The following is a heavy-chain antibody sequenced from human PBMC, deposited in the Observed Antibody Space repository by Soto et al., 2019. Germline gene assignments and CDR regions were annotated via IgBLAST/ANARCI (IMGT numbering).Heavy chain of an antibody. CDR1: GFTFSSYS. Sequence: PGESLKIACAASGFTFSSYSMNWVRQAPGKGLEWVSYISSSSSTIYYADSVKGRFTISRDNAKNSLYLQMNSLRAEDTAVYYCAREFPYGSGRYYYYMDVWGKGTTVTVSS. CDR2: ISSSSSTI. V-gene: IGHV3-48*01. D-gene: IGHD3-10*01. CDR3: AREFPYGSGRYYYYMDV. J-gene: IGHJ6*03.